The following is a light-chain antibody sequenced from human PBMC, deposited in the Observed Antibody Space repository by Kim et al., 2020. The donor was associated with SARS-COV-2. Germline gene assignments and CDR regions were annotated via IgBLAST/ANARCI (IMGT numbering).Light chain of an antibody. CDR1: SADGGSYNN. V-gene: IGLV2-11*01. Sequence: GQSVTISCTGTSADGGSYNNVSWYQQHPGKAPKLMLYELNERPPGVPDRFSGSRSGNTASLTISGLQAEDGADYCCGSYAGNYKVILGGGTQLTVL. CDR3: GSYAGNYKVI. CDR2: ELN. J-gene: IGLJ2*01.